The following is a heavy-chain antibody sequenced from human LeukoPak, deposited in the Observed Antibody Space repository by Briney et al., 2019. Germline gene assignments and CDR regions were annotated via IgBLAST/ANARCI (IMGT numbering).Heavy chain of an antibody. V-gene: IGHV4-4*02. J-gene: IGHJ4*02. CDR1: GGSISSSNW. CDR3: ASLNYYGSGSWPFDY. CDR2: IYHSGST. Sequence: SGTLSLTCAVSGGSISSSNWWSWVRQPPGKGLEWIGEIYHSGSTNYNPSLKSRVTISVDKSKNQFSLKLSSVTAADTAVYYCASLNYYGSGSWPFDYWGQGTLVTVSS. D-gene: IGHD3-10*01.